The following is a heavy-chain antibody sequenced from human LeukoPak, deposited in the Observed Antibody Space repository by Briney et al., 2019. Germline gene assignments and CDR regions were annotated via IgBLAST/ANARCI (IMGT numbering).Heavy chain of an antibody. CDR3: ARDFPTHYYDSSGYGSSNDY. CDR1: GGTFSSYA. V-gene: IGHV1-69*13. Sequence: SVKVSCKASGGTFSSYAISWVRQAPGQGLEWMGGIIPIFGTANYAQKFQGRVTITADESTSTAYMELSSLRSEDTAVYYCARDFPTHYYDSSGYGSSNDYWGQGTLVTVSS. D-gene: IGHD3-22*01. J-gene: IGHJ4*02. CDR2: IIPIFGTA.